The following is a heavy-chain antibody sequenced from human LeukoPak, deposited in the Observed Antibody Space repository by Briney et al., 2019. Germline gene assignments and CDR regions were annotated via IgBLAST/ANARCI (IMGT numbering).Heavy chain of an antibody. CDR1: GFTLSIYD. V-gene: IGHV3-13*01. Sequence: GGSLRLSCAASGFTLSIYDMHLVRQPRGKGLVWVSGIDNPGNTYYPDSVKRRFTMSRESAKISLYLQMNSLRAGDTAVYYCARAVAGTHWFDPWGQGTLVTVSS. J-gene: IGHJ5*02. D-gene: IGHD6-19*01. CDR2: IDNPGNT. CDR3: ARAVAGTHWFDP.